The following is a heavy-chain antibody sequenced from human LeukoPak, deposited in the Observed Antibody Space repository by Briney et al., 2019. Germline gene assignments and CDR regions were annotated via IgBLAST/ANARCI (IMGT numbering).Heavy chain of an antibody. CDR3: ARQSDSDYYYYGMDV. V-gene: IGHV4-39*01. D-gene: IGHD2-21*02. CDR2: IYYSGST. CDR1: GGSISSSSYY. Sequence: PSGTLSLTCTVSGGSISSSSYYWGWIRQPPGKGLEWIGSIYYSGSTYYNPSLKSRVTISVDTSKNQFSLKLSSVTAADTAVYYCARQSDSDYYYYGMDVWGQGTTVTVSS. J-gene: IGHJ6*02.